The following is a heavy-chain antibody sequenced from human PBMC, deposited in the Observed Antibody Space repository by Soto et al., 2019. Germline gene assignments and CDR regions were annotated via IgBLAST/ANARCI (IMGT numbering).Heavy chain of an antibody. Sequence: XETLSITCAVAGGSISSYSWSWIRQPAGKGLEWIGRIYTSGSTNYNPSLKSRVTMSVDTSKNQFSLKLSSVTAADTAVYYCARDEDSNGSYDNWFDHWGQGTLATVSS. CDR1: GGSISSYS. V-gene: IGHV4-4*07. J-gene: IGHJ5*02. CDR3: ARDEDSNGSYDNWFDH. CDR2: IYTSGST. D-gene: IGHD1-26*01.